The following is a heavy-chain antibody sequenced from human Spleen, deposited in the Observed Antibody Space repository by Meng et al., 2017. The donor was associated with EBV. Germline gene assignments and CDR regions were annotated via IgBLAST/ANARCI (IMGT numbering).Heavy chain of an antibody. CDR1: GYTFTTFY. J-gene: IGHJ4*02. Sequence: QVQLVQSGAGVKKPGASVKVSCKASGYTFTTFYIHWVRQAPGQGLEWMGIINPSGDSTDYAQKFQGRVTMTRDTSTSTVYMELSSLRSEDTAVYYCARERVEMATIGGDFDSWGQGTLVTVSS. V-gene: IGHV1-46*01. D-gene: IGHD5-24*01. CDR2: INPSGDST. CDR3: ARERVEMATIGGDFDS.